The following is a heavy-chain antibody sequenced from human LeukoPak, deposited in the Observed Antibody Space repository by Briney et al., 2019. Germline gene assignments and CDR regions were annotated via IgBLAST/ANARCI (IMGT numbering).Heavy chain of an antibody. Sequence: PSETLSLTCTVSGGSISSQYWSLIRQPPGKGLEWIGYIYYSGITKYSPSLKSRVTISVDRSKNQFSLRLTSVTAADTAVYYCARTSYHYNSGDYGWYFDYWGQGTLVTVSA. CDR1: GGSISSQY. J-gene: IGHJ4*02. CDR3: ARTSYHYNSGDYGWYFDY. CDR2: IYYSGIT. D-gene: IGHD3-10*01. V-gene: IGHV4-59*11.